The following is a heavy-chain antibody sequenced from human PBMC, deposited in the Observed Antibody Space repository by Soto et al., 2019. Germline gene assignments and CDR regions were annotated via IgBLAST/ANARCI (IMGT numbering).Heavy chain of an antibody. Sequence: GGSLRLSCAASGFTFDDYGMSWVRQAPGKGLEWVSGINWNGGSTGYADSVKGRFTISRDNAKNSLYLQMNSLRAEDTALYYCAREEELLWFGELLYYFDYWGQGTLVTVSS. D-gene: IGHD3-10*01. CDR2: INWNGGST. CDR3: AREEELLWFGELLYYFDY. V-gene: IGHV3-20*04. J-gene: IGHJ4*02. CDR1: GFTFDDYG.